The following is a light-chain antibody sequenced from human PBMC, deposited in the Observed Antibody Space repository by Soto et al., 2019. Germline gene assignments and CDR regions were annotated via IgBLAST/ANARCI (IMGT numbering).Light chain of an antibody. CDR1: QSISSW. Sequence: DIQMTQSPSTLSASVGDRVTITCRASQSISSWLAWYQQKPGKAPKLLIYKASSLESGVPSRFSGSGSGTEFTLTISSLQPDDFVTYYCQQYTSYRTFGQGTKVEIK. V-gene: IGKV1-5*03. J-gene: IGKJ1*01. CDR3: QQYTSYRT. CDR2: KAS.